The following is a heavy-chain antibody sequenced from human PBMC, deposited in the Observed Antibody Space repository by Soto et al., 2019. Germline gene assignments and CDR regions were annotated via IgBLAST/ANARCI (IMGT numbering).Heavy chain of an antibody. D-gene: IGHD6-13*01. CDR2: ISGSGGST. CDR1: GFTFSNYA. CDR3: PKVHGSSWYETDY. Sequence: EVQLLESGGGLVQPGGSLRLSCAASGFTFSNYAVTWVRQAPGKGLEWVSTISGSGGSTYYADSVKDRFTISRDNSKNTLYLQMNRLRAEDSAVYYCPKVHGSSWYETDYWGEGTLGTVSS. V-gene: IGHV3-23*01. J-gene: IGHJ4*02.